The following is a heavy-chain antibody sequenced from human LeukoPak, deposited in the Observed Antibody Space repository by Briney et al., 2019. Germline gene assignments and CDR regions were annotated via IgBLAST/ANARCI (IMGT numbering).Heavy chain of an antibody. CDR1: GGPISSGSYY. V-gene: IGHV4-61*02. CDR2: IYTSGST. J-gene: IGHJ4*02. Sequence: SQTLSLTCTVSGGPISSGSYYWSWIPQPAGKGQEWIGRIYTSGSTNYNPSLKSRVTISVEQSKNQFSLKLSSVTAADTAVYYCARSNYGDLLFDYWGQGTLVTVSS. CDR3: ARSNYGDLLFDY. D-gene: IGHD4-17*01.